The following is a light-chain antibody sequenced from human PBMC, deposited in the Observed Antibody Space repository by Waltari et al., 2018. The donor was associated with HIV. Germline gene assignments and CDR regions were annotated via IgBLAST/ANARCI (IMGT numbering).Light chain of an antibody. Sequence: QSALTQPPSASGSLGQSVTISCTGSSGAIGAYDFVSWFQQHPHSAPKLLLYEVTRRPATVSDRFSGSRSGNTAFLTVAGLQPDDEATYFCSSYGDSLKVLFGGGTNVTVL. CDR3: SSYGDSLKVL. CDR1: SGAIGAYDF. CDR2: EVT. J-gene: IGLJ2*01. V-gene: IGLV2-8*01.